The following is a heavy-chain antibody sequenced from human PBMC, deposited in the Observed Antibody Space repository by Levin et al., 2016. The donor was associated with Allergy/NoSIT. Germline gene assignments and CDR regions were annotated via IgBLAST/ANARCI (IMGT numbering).Heavy chain of an antibody. Sequence: GESLKISCAASGFTFSSYEMNWVRQAPGKGLEWVSYISSSGSTIYYADSVKGRFTISRDNAKNSLYLQMNSLRAEDTAVYYCARDNKIPAAAMYYYYGMDVWGQGTTVTVSS. D-gene: IGHD2-2*01. V-gene: IGHV3-48*03. CDR2: ISSSGSTI. CDR3: ARDNKIPAAAMYYYYGMDV. J-gene: IGHJ6*02. CDR1: GFTFSSYE.